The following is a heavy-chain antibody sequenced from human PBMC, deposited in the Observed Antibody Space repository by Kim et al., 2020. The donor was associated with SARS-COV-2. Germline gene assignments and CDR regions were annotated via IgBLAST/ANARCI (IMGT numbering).Heavy chain of an antibody. V-gene: IGHV4-59*01. CDR3: ARESEGYSSGWFIDY. CDR2: IYYSGST. D-gene: IGHD6-19*01. Sequence: SETLSLTCTVSGGSISSYYWSWIRQPPGKGLEWIGYIYYSGSTNYNPSLKSRVTISVHTSKNQFSLKLSSVTAADTAVYYCARESEGYSSGWFIDYWGQGTLVTVSS. CDR1: GGSISSYY. J-gene: IGHJ4*02.